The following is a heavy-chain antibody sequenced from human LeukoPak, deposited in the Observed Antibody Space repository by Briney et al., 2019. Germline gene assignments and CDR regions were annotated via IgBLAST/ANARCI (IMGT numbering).Heavy chain of an antibody. D-gene: IGHD3-22*01. Sequence: GGSLRLSCAASGFTFSSYSMNWVRQAPGKGLEWVSSISSSSSYIYYADPVKGRFTISRDNAKNSLYLQMNSLRAEDTAVYYCARDLGQYYDTSDNWFDPWGQGTLVTVSS. CDR3: ARDLGQYYDTSDNWFDP. V-gene: IGHV3-21*01. CDR2: ISSSSSYI. CDR1: GFTFSSYS. J-gene: IGHJ5*02.